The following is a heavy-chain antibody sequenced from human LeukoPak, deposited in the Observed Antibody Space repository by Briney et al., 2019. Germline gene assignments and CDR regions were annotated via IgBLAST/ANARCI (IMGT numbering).Heavy chain of an antibody. Sequence: SETLSLTCTVSGGSISSYYWSWIRQPPGKGLEWIGYIYYSGSTNYNPSLKSRVTISVDTSKNQFSLKLSSVTAADTAVYYCASSNYDPYYFDCWGQGTLVTVSS. D-gene: IGHD3-3*01. CDR2: IYYSGST. CDR1: GGSISSYY. CDR3: ASSNYDPYYFDC. V-gene: IGHV4-59*01. J-gene: IGHJ4*02.